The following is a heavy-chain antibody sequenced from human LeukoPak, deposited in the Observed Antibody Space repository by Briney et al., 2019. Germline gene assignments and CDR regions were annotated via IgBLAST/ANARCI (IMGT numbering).Heavy chain of an antibody. V-gene: IGHV4-39*07. CDR3: ARDSLEDAFAF. J-gene: IGHJ3*01. CDR1: DGSITSSSYY. Sequence: SETLSLTCTVSDGSITSSSYYWAWIRQPPGKGLEWIGSFYYSGSTYYNPSLKSRITISLDGSKNQFFLSLSSVTAADTAFYYCARDSLEDAFAFWSQGTMVTVSS. CDR2: FYYSGST. D-gene: IGHD5-24*01.